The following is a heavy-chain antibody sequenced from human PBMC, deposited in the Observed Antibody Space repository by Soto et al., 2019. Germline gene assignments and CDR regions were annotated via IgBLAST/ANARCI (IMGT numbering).Heavy chain of an antibody. CDR1: GFKFGDNL. CDR2: INPDNGNP. Sequence: QVQLVQSGAEVRKPGASVNISCWASGFKFGDNLINWVRQAPGQSLEWMGWINPDNGNPRYSQTFQGRVTISRHSSASIAYVEVTDLTSEDTAVSYCARDILSVGPRANDAFDVWGQGTMVYVSS. D-gene: IGHD2-8*02. CDR3: ARDILSVGPRANDAFDV. J-gene: IGHJ3*01. V-gene: IGHV1-3*01.